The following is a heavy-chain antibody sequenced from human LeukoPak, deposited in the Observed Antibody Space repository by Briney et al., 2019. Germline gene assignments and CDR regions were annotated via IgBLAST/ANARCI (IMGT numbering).Heavy chain of an antibody. V-gene: IGHV4-34*01. J-gene: IGHJ5*02. Sequence: PSETLSLTCGVSGGSFSGYYWSWIRQPPGKGLEWIGEINHSGSTNYNPSLKSRVTISVDTSKNQSSLKLSSVTAADTAVYYCARGLTMTYNWFDPWGQGTLVTVSS. CDR1: GGSFSGYY. D-gene: IGHD3-22*01. CDR2: INHSGST. CDR3: ARGLTMTYNWFDP.